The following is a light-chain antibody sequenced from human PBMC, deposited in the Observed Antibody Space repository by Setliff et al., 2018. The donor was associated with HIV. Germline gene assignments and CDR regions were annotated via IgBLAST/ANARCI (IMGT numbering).Light chain of an antibody. CDR2: GNT. CDR3: QSHDSTLSGPV. Sequence: KSVTISCTGNNSNIGAGYDVHWYQRLPGTAPKLLIYGNTNRPSGVPDRFSGSKSGTSASLAITGLQAEDEADYYCQSHDSTLSGPVFGTGTKVTVL. CDR1: NSNIGAGYD. J-gene: IGLJ1*01. V-gene: IGLV1-40*01.